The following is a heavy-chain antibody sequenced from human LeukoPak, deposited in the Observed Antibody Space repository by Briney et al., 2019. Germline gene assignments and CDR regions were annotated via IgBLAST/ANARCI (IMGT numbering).Heavy chain of an antibody. J-gene: IGHJ4*01. V-gene: IGHV3-23*01. CDR3: TKHPPWEPVDY. CDR1: GFSFSSYA. CDR2: ISGSGGST. D-gene: IGHD1-26*01. Sequence: GGSLRLSCAASGFSFSSYAMNWVRQAPGKGLEWVSGISGSGGSTSYADSVKGRFTISRDNSKNTVYLKMNSLRAEDTAVYYCTKHPPWEPVDYWGHGTLVTVSS.